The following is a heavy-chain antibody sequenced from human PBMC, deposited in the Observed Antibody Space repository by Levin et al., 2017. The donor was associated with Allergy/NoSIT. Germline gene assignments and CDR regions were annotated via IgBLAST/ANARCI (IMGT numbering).Heavy chain of an antibody. D-gene: IGHD2/OR15-2a*01. CDR3: AREGSTAFFNWFDP. J-gene: IGHJ5*02. CDR2: IYSSGGT. V-gene: IGHV4-59*01. Sequence: SETLSLTCSVSGGSISSYYWSWIRQPPGKGLEWIGYIYSSGGTNYNPSLKSRVTMSVDTSKNQFSLKLRSVTAADTAVYYCAREGSTAFFNWFDPWGQGTLVTVSS. CDR1: GGSISSYY.